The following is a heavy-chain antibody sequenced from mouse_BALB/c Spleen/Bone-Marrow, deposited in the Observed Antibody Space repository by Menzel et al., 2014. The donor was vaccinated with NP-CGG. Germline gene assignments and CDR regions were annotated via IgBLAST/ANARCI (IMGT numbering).Heavy chain of an antibody. CDR2: IDPANGNT. CDR1: GFNIKDTY. Sequence: LKQSGAELVKPGASVKLSCTASGFNIKDTYMHWVKQRPEQGLEWIGRIDPANGNTKYDPKFQGKATITADTSSNTAYLQLSSLTSEDTAVYYCANYDYGWYFDVWGAGTTVTVSS. V-gene: IGHV14-3*02. CDR3: ANYDYGWYFDV. D-gene: IGHD2-4*01. J-gene: IGHJ1*01.